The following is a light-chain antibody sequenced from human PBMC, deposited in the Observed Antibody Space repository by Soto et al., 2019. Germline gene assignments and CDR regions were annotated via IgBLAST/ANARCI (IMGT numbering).Light chain of an antibody. V-gene: IGKV1-5*03. CDR3: QPYHFFWT. CDR2: KAS. J-gene: IGKJ1*01. Sequence: DIQMTQSPSTLSASVGDRVTITCRASQNIDSGLAWYQQKPGKAPKLLIYKASTLESGVPLRFSGSGSGTEFTLTITSRQPDGFATYYCQPYHFFWTFGQGTRVEIK. CDR1: QNIDSG.